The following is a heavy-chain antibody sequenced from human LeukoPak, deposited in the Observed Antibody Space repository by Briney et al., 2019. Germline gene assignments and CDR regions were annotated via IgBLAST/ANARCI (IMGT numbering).Heavy chain of an antibody. CDR1: GFTFSRYG. V-gene: IGHV3-30*03. Sequence: SGRSLRLSCAASGFTFSRYGMHWVRQAPGKGLEWVAVISHDGSNKYYTDSVKGRFTISRDNSKNTLYLQMNSLRAEDTAVYYSLGYCSGGSCGDAFDIWGQGTMVTVSS. CDR2: ISHDGSNK. CDR3: LGYCSGGSCGDAFDI. D-gene: IGHD2-15*01. J-gene: IGHJ3*02.